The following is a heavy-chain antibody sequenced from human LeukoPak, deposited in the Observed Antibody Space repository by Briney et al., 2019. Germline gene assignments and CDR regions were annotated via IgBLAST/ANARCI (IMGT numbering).Heavy chain of an antibody. V-gene: IGHV3-66*01. CDR2: IYSGGST. CDR1: GFTFSSYG. J-gene: IGHJ3*02. Sequence: GGSLRLSCAASGFTFSSYGMSWVRQAPGKGLEWVSVIYSGGSTYYADSVKGRFTISRDNSKNTLYLQMNSLRAEDTAVYYCASEDKFVVVTAMPNAFDIWGQGTMVTVSS. CDR3: ASEDKFVVVTAMPNAFDI. D-gene: IGHD2-21*02.